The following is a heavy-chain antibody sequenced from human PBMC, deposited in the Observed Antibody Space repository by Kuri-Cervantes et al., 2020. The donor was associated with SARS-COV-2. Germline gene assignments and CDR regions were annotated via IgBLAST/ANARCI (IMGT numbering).Heavy chain of an antibody. Sequence: ASVKVSCKASGYTFTSYGISWVRQAPGQGLEWMGWISAYNGNTNYAQKLQGRVTMTTDTSTSTAYMELRSLRSDDTAVYYCARGGVRAKARVNWFDPWGQGTLVTVSS. CDR1: GYTFTSYG. V-gene: IGHV1-18*01. CDR3: ARGGVRAKARVNWFDP. J-gene: IGHJ5*02. D-gene: IGHD2-8*01. CDR2: ISAYNGNT.